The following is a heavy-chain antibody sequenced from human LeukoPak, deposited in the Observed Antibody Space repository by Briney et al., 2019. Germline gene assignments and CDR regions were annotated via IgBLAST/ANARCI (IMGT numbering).Heavy chain of an antibody. D-gene: IGHD3-10*01. CDR2: IYYSGNS. CDR1: GGSIGSANYY. Sequence: SETLSLTCTVSGGSIGSANYYWGWIRQPPGKGLEWIGNIYYSGNSYYNPSLKSRVTISVDTSKNQFSLRLSSVTAADTAVYYCARQTYYYGSGSYSLIGYWGQGTLVTVSS. CDR3: ARQTYYYGSGSYSLIGY. V-gene: IGHV4-39*01. J-gene: IGHJ4*02.